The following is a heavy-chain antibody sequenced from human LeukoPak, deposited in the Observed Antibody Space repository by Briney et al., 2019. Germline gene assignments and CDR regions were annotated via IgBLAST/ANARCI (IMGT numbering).Heavy chain of an antibody. Sequence: PSETLSLTCTVSGGSISSGGYYWSWIRQHPGKGLEWIGYIYYSGSTYYNPSLKSRVTISVDTSKNQFSLKLSSVTAADTAVYYCARPSAINYDSSDYWGQGTLVTVSS. D-gene: IGHD3-22*01. CDR1: GGSISSGGYY. V-gene: IGHV4-31*03. CDR3: ARPSAINYDSSDY. CDR2: IYYSGST. J-gene: IGHJ4*02.